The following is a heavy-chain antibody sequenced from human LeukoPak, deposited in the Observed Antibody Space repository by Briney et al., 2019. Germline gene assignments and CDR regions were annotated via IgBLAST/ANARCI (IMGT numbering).Heavy chain of an antibody. D-gene: IGHD1-26*01. CDR2: ISSSSSYI. J-gene: IGHJ4*02. V-gene: IGHV3-21*01. CDR1: GFTFSRYS. Sequence: GGSLRLSCAASGFTFSRYSMNWVRQAPGKGLEWVSSISSSSSYIYYADSVKGRFTISRDNAKNSLYLQMNSLRAEDTAVYYCARGVGATFSYWGQGTLVTVSS. CDR3: ARGVGATFSY.